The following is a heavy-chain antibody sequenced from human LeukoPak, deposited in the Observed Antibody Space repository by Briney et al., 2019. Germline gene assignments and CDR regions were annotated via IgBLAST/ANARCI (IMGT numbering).Heavy chain of an antibody. V-gene: IGHV4-4*07. J-gene: IGHJ3*02. D-gene: IGHD3-22*01. CDR2: IYTSGST. Sequence: PSETLSLTCTVSGDSISIYYWSWIRQPAGKGLEWIGRIYTSGSTNYNPSLKTRVSTSVDTSKNQFSLKLNSVTAADTAVYYCARGSYYYDSRGNRDAFDIWGQGTMVTVSS. CDR3: ARGSYYYDSRGNRDAFDI. CDR1: GDSISIYY.